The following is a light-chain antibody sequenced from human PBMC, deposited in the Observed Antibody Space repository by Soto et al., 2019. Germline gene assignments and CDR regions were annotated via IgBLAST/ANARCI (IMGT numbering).Light chain of an antibody. V-gene: IGLV3-1*01. CDR1: KLGDTY. CDR2: QDS. J-gene: IGLJ1*01. Sequence: SYELTQPPSVSVSPGQTASITCSGDKLGDTYACWYQQKPGQSPVLVIYQDSKRPSGIPERFSGSNSGNTATLTISGTQAMDEADYYCQAWDSSTASYVFGTGTKLTVL. CDR3: QAWDSSTASYV.